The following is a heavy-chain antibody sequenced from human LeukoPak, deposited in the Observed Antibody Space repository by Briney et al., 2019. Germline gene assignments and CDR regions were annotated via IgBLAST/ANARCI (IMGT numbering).Heavy chain of an antibody. CDR3: ARLFTPRGGGSGKAY. Sequence: GESLKISCKGSGYSFTTYWIGWVRQMPGKGLEWMGIIFPGDSETIYSPSFQGQVTISADKYISTSYLQWRSLKASDTAMYYCARLFTPRGGGSGKAYWGQGTLVTVSS. CDR2: IFPGDSET. J-gene: IGHJ4*02. CDR1: GYSFTTYW. V-gene: IGHV5-51*01. D-gene: IGHD6-19*01.